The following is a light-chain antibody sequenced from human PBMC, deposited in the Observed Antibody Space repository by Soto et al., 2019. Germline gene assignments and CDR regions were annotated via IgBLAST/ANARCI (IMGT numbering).Light chain of an antibody. V-gene: IGKV1-5*03. CDR1: QTISSW. CDR3: QHYNSYSEA. Sequence: DIQMTQSPSTLSGSVGDRVTITCRASQTISSWLAWYQQKPGKAPKXLIYKASTLKSGVPSRFSGSGSGTESTITISSLQPDDFETYYCQHYNSYSEAFGQGTKVDIK. J-gene: IGKJ1*01. CDR2: KAS.